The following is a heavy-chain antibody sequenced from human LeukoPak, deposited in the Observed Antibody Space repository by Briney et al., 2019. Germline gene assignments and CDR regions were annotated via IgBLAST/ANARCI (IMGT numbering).Heavy chain of an antibody. CDR3: ARGLPGIAVAGTSGWFDP. D-gene: IGHD6-19*01. Sequence: PSETLSLTCTVSGGSISSYYWSWIRQPPGKGPEWIGYIYYSGSTNYNPSLKSRVTISVDTSKNQFSLKLSSVTAADTAVYYCARGLPGIAVAGTSGWFDPWGQGTLVTVSS. J-gene: IGHJ5*02. V-gene: IGHV4-59*01. CDR1: GGSISSYY. CDR2: IYYSGST.